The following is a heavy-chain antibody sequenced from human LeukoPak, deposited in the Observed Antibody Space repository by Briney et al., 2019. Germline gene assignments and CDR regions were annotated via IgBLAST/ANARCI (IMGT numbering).Heavy chain of an antibody. J-gene: IGHJ4*02. CDR2: ITGNGGGT. V-gene: IGHV3-64D*06. CDR3: AKGSSYFYDSSAYRLDY. Sequence: GGSLRLSCSASGLTFRSYAMHWVRQAPGKGLECVSGITGNGGGTFYADSVKGRFTISRDNFKNTLYLQMSSLRAEDTAVYYCAKGSSYFYDSSAYRLDYWGQGIPV. CDR1: GLTFRSYA. D-gene: IGHD3-22*01.